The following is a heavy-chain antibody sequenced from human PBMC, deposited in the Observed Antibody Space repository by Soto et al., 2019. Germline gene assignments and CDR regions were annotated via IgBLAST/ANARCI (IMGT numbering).Heavy chain of an antibody. J-gene: IGHJ3*02. CDR2: IYHSGST. CDR3: ARFATITIFGVVISPSAFDI. D-gene: IGHD3-3*01. CDR1: GGSISSGGYS. Sequence: QLQLQESGSGLVKPSQTLSLTCAVSGGSISSGGYSWSWIRQPPGKGLEWIGYIYHSGSTYYNPSLRSRVTTSVDRSENQFSLQLSSVPAADTAVYYCARFATITIFGVVISPSAFDIWGQGTMVTVSS. V-gene: IGHV4-30-2*01.